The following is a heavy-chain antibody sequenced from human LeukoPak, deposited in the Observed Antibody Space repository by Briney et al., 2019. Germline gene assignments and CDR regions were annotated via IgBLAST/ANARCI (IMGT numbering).Heavy chain of an antibody. D-gene: IGHD2-2*02. CDR1: GGSISSYY. Sequence: SETLSLTCTVSGGSISSYYWSWIRQPPGKGLEWIGYIYYSGNTDYNPSLKSRVTISVDRSKNQFSLKLSSVTAADTAVYYCARAALGYCTSTSCYTHFYYMDVWGKGTTVTVSS. CDR3: ARAALGYCTSTSCYTHFYYMDV. CDR2: IYYSGNT. V-gene: IGHV4-59*01. J-gene: IGHJ6*03.